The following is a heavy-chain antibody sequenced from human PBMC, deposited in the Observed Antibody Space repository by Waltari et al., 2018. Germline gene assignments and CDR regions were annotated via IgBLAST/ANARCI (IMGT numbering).Heavy chain of an antibody. D-gene: IGHD1-26*01. CDR3: ARDEIHVGPTNVGVTLDY. J-gene: IGHJ4*02. V-gene: IGHV3-21*01. CDR2: ISNSNYI. Sequence: EVHLVESGGGLVKPGGSLRLSCVVSGFTLSTYSMNWVRQAPGKGLEWVSSISNSNYIKYANSVKGRFTISRDTTKNSLYLQMNSLRVEDTAVYHCARDEIHVGPTNVGVTLDYWGQGTLVTVSS. CDR1: GFTLSTYS.